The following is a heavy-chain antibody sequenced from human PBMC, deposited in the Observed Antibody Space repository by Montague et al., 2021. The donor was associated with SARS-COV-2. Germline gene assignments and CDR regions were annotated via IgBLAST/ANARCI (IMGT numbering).Heavy chain of an antibody. J-gene: IGHJ4*02. V-gene: IGHV6-1*01. Sequence: CAISGDSVSSNSVTRNWDRQSPSRHLERLGRTYYRSKWTNDYAVSVRGRITFNPDTSKNQFSLQLDSVTPEDTAVYYCVRESVYGKFDYWGQGTRVTVSS. CDR2: TYYRSKWTN. D-gene: IGHD2-8*01. CDR1: GDSVSSNSVT. CDR3: VRESVYGKFDY.